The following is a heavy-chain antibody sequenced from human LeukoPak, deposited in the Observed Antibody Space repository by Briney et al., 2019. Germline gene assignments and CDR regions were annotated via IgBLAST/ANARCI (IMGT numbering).Heavy chain of an antibody. Sequence: SETLSLTCAVYGGSFSGYYWSWIRQPPGKGLEWIGEINHSGSTNYNPSLKSRVTISVDTSKNQFSLKLSSVTAADTAVYYCARVRDFWGGHRKYYFDYWGQGTLVTVSS. CDR2: INHSGST. CDR1: GGSFSGYY. CDR3: ARVRDFWGGHRKYYFDY. D-gene: IGHD3-3*01. J-gene: IGHJ4*02. V-gene: IGHV4-34*01.